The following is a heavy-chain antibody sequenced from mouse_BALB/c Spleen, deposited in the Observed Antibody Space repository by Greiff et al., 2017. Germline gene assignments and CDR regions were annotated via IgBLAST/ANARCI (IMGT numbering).Heavy chain of an antibody. CDR1: GFTFSNYW. CDR2: IRLKSNNYAT. D-gene: IGHD1-1*01. CDR3: TRNYWGYFDY. J-gene: IGHJ2*01. V-gene: IGHV6-6*02. Sequence: EVKLVESGGGLVQPGGSMKLSCVASGFTFSNYWMNWVRQSPEKGLEWVAEIRLKSNNYATHYAESVKGRFTISRDDSKSSVYLQMNNLRAEDTGIYYCTRNYWGYFDYWGQGTTLTVSS.